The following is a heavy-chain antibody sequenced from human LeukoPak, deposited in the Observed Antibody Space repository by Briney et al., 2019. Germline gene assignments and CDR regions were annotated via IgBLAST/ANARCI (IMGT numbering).Heavy chain of an antibody. J-gene: IGHJ4*02. CDR2: VNSDGSST. Sequence: GGSLRLSCAASGFTFSSYWMHWVRQAPGKGLVWVSRVNSDGSSTTYADSVKGRFTISRDNAKDSLYLQMNSLRAEDTAVYYCARGSTQYSSGWYGLDYWGQGTLVTVSS. CDR1: GFTFSSYW. CDR3: ARGSTQYSSGWYGLDY. D-gene: IGHD6-19*01. V-gene: IGHV3-74*01.